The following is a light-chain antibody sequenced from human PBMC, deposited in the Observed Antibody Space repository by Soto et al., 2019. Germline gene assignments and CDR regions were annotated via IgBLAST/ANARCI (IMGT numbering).Light chain of an antibody. CDR2: GAS. CDR1: QSVSSNY. Sequence: EIVLTQSPGTLSLSPGERATLSCRASQSVSSNYLAWYQQKPGQAPRLLIYGASSRGTGIPDRFSGSGSGTDFTLTISRLEPEDFAVYYCQQYDSSPLTFGGGTKVEIK. CDR3: QQYDSSPLT. V-gene: IGKV3-20*01. J-gene: IGKJ4*01.